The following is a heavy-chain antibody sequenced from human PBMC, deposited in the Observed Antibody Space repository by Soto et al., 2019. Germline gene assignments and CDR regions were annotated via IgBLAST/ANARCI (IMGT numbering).Heavy chain of an antibody. CDR1: GFTFSSYG. CDR3: AKEAPSDY. Sequence: GGSLRLSCAASGFTFSSYGMHWVRQAPGKGLEWVAVISYDGSNKYYADSVKGRFTISRDNSKNTLYLQMNSLRAEDTAVYYCAKEAPSDYWGQGTLVTVSS. CDR2: ISYDGSNK. V-gene: IGHV3-30*18. J-gene: IGHJ4*02.